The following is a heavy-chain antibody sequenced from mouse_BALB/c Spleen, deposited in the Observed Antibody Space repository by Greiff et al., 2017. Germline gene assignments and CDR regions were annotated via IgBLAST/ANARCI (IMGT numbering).Heavy chain of an antibody. CDR3: ARGDGYYEAY. V-gene: IGHV5-6-5*01. Sequence: EVQRVESGGGLVKPGGSLKLSCAASGFTFSSYAMSWVRQTPEKRLEWVASISSGGSTYYPDSVKGRFTISRDNARNILYLQMSSLRSEDTAMYYCARGDGYYEAYWGQGTLVTVSA. CDR1: GFTFSSYA. J-gene: IGHJ3*01. CDR2: ISSGGST. D-gene: IGHD2-3*01.